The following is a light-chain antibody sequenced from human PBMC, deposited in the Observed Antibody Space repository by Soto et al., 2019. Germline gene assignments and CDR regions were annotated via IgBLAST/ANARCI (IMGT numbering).Light chain of an antibody. V-gene: IGLV2-14*03. Sequence: QSVLTQPASVSGSPGQSITISCTGTSSDVGGFNSVSWYQLRPGTAPKLILYDVVDRPSGVSYRFSGSKSGNTASLAISGLQSEDEADYYCAAWDDSLNGYVFGTGTKVTVL. CDR1: SSDVGGFNS. CDR2: DVV. CDR3: AAWDDSLNGYV. J-gene: IGLJ1*01.